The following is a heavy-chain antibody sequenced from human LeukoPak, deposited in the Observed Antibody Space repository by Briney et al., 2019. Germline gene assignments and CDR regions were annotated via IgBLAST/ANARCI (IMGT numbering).Heavy chain of an antibody. V-gene: IGHV3-48*03. D-gene: IGHD4-17*01. Sequence: AGSLRLFCAASGFTFSSYEMNWVRQAPGKGLEWVSYISSSGSTIDYADSVKGRFTISRDNAKNSLYLQMNSLRAEDTAVYYCARYDYGTPYGMDVWGQGTTVTVSS. CDR3: ARYDYGTPYGMDV. CDR2: ISSSGSTI. J-gene: IGHJ6*02. CDR1: GFTFSSYE.